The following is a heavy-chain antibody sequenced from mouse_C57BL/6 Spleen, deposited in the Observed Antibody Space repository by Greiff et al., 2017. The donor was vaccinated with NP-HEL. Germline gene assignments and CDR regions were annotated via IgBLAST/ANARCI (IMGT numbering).Heavy chain of an antibody. CDR1: GYAFSSYW. CDR3: ARGGLRAWFAY. V-gene: IGHV1-80*01. D-gene: IGHD2-4*01. Sequence: LEESGAELVKPGASVKISCKASGYAFSSYWMNWVKQRPGKGLEWIGQIYPGDGDTNYNGKFKGKATLTADKSSSTAYMQLSSLTSEDSAVYFCARGGLRAWFAYWGQGTLVTVSA. CDR2: IYPGDGDT. J-gene: IGHJ3*01.